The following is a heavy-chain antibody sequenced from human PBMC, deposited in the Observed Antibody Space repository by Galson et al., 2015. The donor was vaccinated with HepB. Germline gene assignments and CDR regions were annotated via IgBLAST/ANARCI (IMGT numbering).Heavy chain of an antibody. D-gene: IGHD5-12*01. CDR3: AKGRPERPPEHRGYDLPDD. V-gene: IGHV3-23*01. J-gene: IGHJ4*02. Sequence: SLRLSCAASGFTFSSYAMNWVRQAPGKGLEWVSGIGVNDGSIYYADSVTGRFTISRDNSKNTLYLQVNGLRVEDTAIYYCAKGRPERPPEHRGYDLPDDWGQGTLVTVSS. CDR2: IGVNDGSI. CDR1: GFTFSSYA.